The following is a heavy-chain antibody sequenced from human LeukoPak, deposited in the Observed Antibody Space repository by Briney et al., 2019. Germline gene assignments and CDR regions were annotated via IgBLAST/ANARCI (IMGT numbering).Heavy chain of an antibody. CDR2: IYTSGST. V-gene: IGHV4-4*07. CDR1: GGSISSYY. D-gene: IGHD4-17*01. Sequence: SETLSLTCIVSGGSISSYYWSWIRQPAGKGLEWIGRIYTSGSTNYNPSLKSRVTMSVDTSKNQFSLKLSSVTAADTAVYYCAREKTVPDAFDIWGQGTMVTVSS. CDR3: AREKTVPDAFDI. J-gene: IGHJ3*02.